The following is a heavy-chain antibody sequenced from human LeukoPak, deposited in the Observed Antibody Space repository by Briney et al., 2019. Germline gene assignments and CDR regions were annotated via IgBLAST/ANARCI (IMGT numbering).Heavy chain of an antibody. CDR3: AELGITMIGGV. V-gene: IGHV4-39*01. J-gene: IGHJ6*04. CDR1: GGSISSSSYY. Sequence: KTSETLSLTCTVSGGSISSSSYYWGWIRQPLGKGLEWIGSIYYSGSTYYNPSLKSRVTISVDTSKNQFSLKLSSVTAADTAVYYCAELGITMIGGVWGKGTTVTISS. CDR2: IYYSGST. D-gene: IGHD3-10*02.